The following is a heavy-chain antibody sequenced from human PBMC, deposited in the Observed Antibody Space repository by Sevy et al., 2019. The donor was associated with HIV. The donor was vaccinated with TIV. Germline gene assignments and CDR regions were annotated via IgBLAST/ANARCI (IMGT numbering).Heavy chain of an antibody. Sequence: ASVKVSCKASGGTFSSYAISWVRQAPGQGLEWMGGIIPIFGTANYAQKFKGRVTITADESTSTAYMELSSRRSEDTAVYSCARDSNIPGYCSGGSCYGMDVWGQGTTVTVSS. J-gene: IGHJ6*02. CDR1: GGTFSSYA. CDR3: ARDSNIPGYCSGGSCYGMDV. V-gene: IGHV1-69*13. D-gene: IGHD2-15*01. CDR2: IIPIFGTA.